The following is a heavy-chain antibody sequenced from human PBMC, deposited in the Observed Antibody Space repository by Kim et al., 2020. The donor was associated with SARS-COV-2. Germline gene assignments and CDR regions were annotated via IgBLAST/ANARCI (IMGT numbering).Heavy chain of an antibody. CDR2: IYYSGST. CDR3: ARICRDQANYGSGSRRWFDP. Sequence: SETLSLICTVSGGSVSSGSYYWSWIRQPPGKGLEWIGYIYYSGSTNYNPSLKSRVTISVDTSKNQFSLKLSSVTAADTAVYYCARICRDQANYGSGSRRWFDPWGQGTLVTVSS. V-gene: IGHV4-61*01. J-gene: IGHJ5*02. D-gene: IGHD3-10*01. CDR1: GGSVSSGSYY.